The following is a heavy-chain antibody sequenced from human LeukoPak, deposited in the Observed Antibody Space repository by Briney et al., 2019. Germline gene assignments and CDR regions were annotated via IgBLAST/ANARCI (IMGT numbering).Heavy chain of an antibody. J-gene: IGHJ3*02. CDR2: MNPNSGNT. Sequence: ASVKVSCKASGGTFSSYAINWVRQATGQWLEWMGWMNPNSGNTGYAQKFQGRVTMTRNTSISTAYMELSSLRSEDTAVYYCARSRYSSSWYNLRGAFDIWGQGTMVTVSS. V-gene: IGHV1-8*02. CDR3: ARSRYSSSWYNLRGAFDI. D-gene: IGHD6-13*01. CDR1: GGTFSSYA.